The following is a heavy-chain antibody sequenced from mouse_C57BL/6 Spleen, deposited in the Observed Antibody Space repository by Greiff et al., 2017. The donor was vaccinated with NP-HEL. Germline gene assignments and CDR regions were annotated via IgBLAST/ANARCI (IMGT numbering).Heavy chain of an antibody. CDR1: GFNITDYY. J-gene: IGHJ1*03. CDR3: AFITTVVAGYFDV. Sequence: VQLQQSGAELVKPGASVKLSCTASGFNITDYYMHWVKQRTEQGLEWIGRIDPEDGETKYAPKFQGKATITADTSSNTAYLQLSSLTSEDTAVYYCAFITTVVAGYFDVWGTGTTVTVSS. V-gene: IGHV14-2*01. CDR2: IDPEDGET. D-gene: IGHD1-1*01.